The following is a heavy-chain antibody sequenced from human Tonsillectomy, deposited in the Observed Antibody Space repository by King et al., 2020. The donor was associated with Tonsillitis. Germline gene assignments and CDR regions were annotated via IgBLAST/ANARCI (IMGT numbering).Heavy chain of an antibody. J-gene: IGHJ6*03. V-gene: IGHV4-39*01. Sequence: QLQESGPGLVKPSETLSLTCTVSGGSISSSSYYWGWIRQPPGKGLEWIGNVYYSGSTYYNPSLKSRVTISVDTSKNQFSLKLASLTAADTAVYYCARHPKLHPYYYYYMDVWGKGTTVTVSS. CDR2: VYYSGST. CDR3: ARHPKLHPYYYYYMDV. CDR1: GGSISSSSYY.